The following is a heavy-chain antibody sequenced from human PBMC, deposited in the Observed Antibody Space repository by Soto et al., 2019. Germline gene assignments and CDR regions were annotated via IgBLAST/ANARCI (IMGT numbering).Heavy chain of an antibody. J-gene: IGHJ4*02. CDR3: ARDRGYSYGYPYYFDY. CDR1: GFTISSYW. CDR2: IKQDGSGK. Sequence: PGGSLRLSCAASGFTISSYWMSWVRQAPGKGLEWVANIKQDGSGKYYVDSVKGRFTISRDNAKNSLYLQMNSLRAEDTAVYYCARDRGYSYGYPYYFDYWGQGTLVTVSS. V-gene: IGHV3-7*03. D-gene: IGHD5-18*01.